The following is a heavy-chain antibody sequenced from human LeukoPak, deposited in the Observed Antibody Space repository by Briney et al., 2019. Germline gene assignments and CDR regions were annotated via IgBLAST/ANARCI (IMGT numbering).Heavy chain of an antibody. CDR1: GFTFTSYW. CDR3: ARDRSLGCDH. Sequence: GGSLRLSWAASGFTFTSYWMTWVRQAPGKGLEWVANINQDGSDKYYVDSVKGRFTISRDNAKNSLYLQMNSLRVEDAAVYYCARDRSLGCDHWGQGTLVTVSS. D-gene: IGHD1-26*01. CDR2: INQDGSDK. J-gene: IGHJ4*02. V-gene: IGHV3-7*03.